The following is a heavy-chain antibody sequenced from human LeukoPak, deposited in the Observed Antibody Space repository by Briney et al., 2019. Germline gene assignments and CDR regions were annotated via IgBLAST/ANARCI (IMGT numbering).Heavy chain of an antibody. D-gene: IGHD3-22*01. CDR2: ISGSGSTI. J-gene: IGHJ4*02. CDR1: GFTFSDYY. Sequence: GGSLRLSCAASGFTFSDYYMSWIRQAPGKGLEWVSYISGSGSTIYYADSVKGRFTISRDNAKNSLYLQTNSLRAEDTAVYYCARDLYYDSSGYVGYWGQGTLVTVSS. V-gene: IGHV3-11*01. CDR3: ARDLYYDSSGYVGY.